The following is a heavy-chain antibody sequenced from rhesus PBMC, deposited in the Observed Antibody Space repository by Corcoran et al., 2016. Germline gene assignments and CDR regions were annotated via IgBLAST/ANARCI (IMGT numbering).Heavy chain of an antibody. CDR3: ARGSYSGSPDY. CDR1: GVSISSNW. V-gene: IGHV4-147*01. CDR2: ISGRSGRT. Sequence: QLQLQVSGPGLVKPSETLSLTCAVSGVSISSNWWNWIRQPPGKGLEWVGRISGRSGRTSSKPSLKSRVTISPDTSKSQLSLRLISVTAADTAVYFCARGSYSGSPDYWGQGVLVTVSS. J-gene: IGHJ4*01. D-gene: IGHD3-16*01.